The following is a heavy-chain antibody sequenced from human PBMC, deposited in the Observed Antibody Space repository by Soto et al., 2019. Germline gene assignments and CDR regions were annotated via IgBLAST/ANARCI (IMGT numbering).Heavy chain of an antibody. CDR1: GYTFTGYY. CDR2: INPNSGGT. V-gene: IGHV1-2*04. D-gene: IGHD3-10*01. Sequence: ASVKVSCKASGYTFTGYYMHWVRQAPGQGLEWMGWINPNSGGTNYAQKFQGWVTMTRDTSISTAYMELSRLRSDDTAVYYCARDLSYGSGSFAFDIWGQGTMVTV. CDR3: ARDLSYGSGSFAFDI. J-gene: IGHJ3*02.